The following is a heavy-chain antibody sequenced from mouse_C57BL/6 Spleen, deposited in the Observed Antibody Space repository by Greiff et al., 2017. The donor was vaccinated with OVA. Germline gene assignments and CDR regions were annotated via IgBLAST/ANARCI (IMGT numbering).Heavy chain of an antibody. Sequence: EVKLVDSGGDLVKPGGSLKLSCAASGFTFSSYGMSWVRQTPDKRLEWVATISSGGSYTYYPDSVKGRFTISRDNAKNTLYLQMSSLKSEDTAMYYCARHLSLYTWFAYWGQGTLVTVSA. CDR3: ARHLSLYTWFAY. CDR2: ISSGGSYT. J-gene: IGHJ3*01. V-gene: IGHV5-6*01. CDR1: GFTFSSYG. D-gene: IGHD2-12*01.